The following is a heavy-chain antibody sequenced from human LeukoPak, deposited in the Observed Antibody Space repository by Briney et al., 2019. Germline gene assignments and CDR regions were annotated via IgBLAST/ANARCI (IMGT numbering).Heavy chain of an antibody. D-gene: IGHD6-13*01. V-gene: IGHV3-30*04. CDR2: ISTDGRDI. Sequence: PGGPLRLSCAASGFTFSRYPMQWARQAPGKGLEWVAVISTDGRDIKYADSVKGRFTISRDNSKNTLSLQMNGLRGDDTAIYYCARDAQIAAAAYYFDYWGQGTLVTVSS. CDR3: ARDAQIAAAAYYFDY. CDR1: GFTFSRYP. J-gene: IGHJ4*02.